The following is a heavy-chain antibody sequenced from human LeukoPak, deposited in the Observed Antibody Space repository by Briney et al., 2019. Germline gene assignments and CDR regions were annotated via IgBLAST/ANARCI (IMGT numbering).Heavy chain of an antibody. CDR1: GGSISSYY. V-gene: IGHV4-59*01. CDR3: ARLTPGGY. CDR2: IYYSGST. Sequence: PSETLSLTCTVSGGSISSYYWSWIRQPPGKGLEWIGYIYYSGSTNYNPSLKSRVTISVDTSKNQFSLKLSSVTAADTAVYYCARLTPGGYWGQGTLVTVSS. J-gene: IGHJ4*02. D-gene: IGHD2-15*01.